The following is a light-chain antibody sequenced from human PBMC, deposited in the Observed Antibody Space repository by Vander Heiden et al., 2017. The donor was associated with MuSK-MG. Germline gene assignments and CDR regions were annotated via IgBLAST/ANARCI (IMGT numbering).Light chain of an antibody. V-gene: IGLV3-1*01. J-gene: IGLJ2*01. CDR2: RDR. CDR3: QAWDSSTVA. Sequence: SYELTQPPSVSVSPGPTATITCSGDKLGDKLAPWYQQKPGQSPVMVIYRDRKRPSGIPERFSGSNSGNTATLTISGTQAMDEADYYCQAWDSSTVAFGGGTKLTVL. CDR1: KLGDKL.